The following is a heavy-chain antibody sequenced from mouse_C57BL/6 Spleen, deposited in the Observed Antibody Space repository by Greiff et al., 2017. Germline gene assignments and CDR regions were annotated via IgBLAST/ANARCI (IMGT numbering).Heavy chain of an antibody. J-gene: IGHJ1*03. CDR2: INPNNGGT. CDR1: GYTFTDYN. Sequence: SGPKLVKPGASVKIPCKASGYTFTDYNMDWVQQSHGKSLEWIGDINPNNGGTIYTQKFKGKATLTVDKSSSTAYMELRSLTSEDTAVXYCARRDDSSSYGYFDVWGTGTTVTVSS. V-gene: IGHV1-18*01. CDR3: ARRDDSSSYGYFDV. D-gene: IGHD1-1*01.